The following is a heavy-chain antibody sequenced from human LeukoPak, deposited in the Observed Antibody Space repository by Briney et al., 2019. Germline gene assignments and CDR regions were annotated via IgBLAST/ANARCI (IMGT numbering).Heavy chain of an antibody. D-gene: IGHD2-2*03. CDR1: GSTFSNYA. CDR3: ARVDDLDAFDT. J-gene: IGHJ3*02. V-gene: IGHV3-30*04. CDR2: IGDDGSNK. Sequence: GGSLRLSCAASGSTFSNYAMHWVRQAPGKGLEWVAVIGDDGSNKYYVDSVKGRFTISRDNSNNTVYLQMNSLRAEDTAVYYCARVDDLDAFDTWGQGTLVTVSS.